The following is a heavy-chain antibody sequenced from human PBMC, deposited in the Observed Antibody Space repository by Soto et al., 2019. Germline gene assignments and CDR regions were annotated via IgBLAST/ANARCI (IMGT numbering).Heavy chain of an antibody. V-gene: IGHV3-23*01. CDR2: ISGSGYST. CDR3: ADPPLSLS. J-gene: IGHJ4*02. Sequence: EVQLLESGGGLVQPGGSLRLSCATSGFTFTSYDMSWVRQAPGKGLEWVSGISGSGYSTYYADSVKGRFTISRDNFKNTLYLRMNSLRAEDTAVYYCADPPLSLSWGQGTLVTVSS. CDR1: GFTFTSYD.